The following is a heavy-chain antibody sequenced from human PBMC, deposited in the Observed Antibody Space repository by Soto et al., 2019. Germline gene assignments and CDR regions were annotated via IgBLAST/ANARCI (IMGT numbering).Heavy chain of an antibody. CDR3: ARAAYSSPFDP. D-gene: IGHD6-19*01. J-gene: IGHJ5*02. V-gene: IGHV1-69*06. Sequence: SVKVSCKASGGTFSSYAIRWVRQAPGQGLEWMGGIIPIFGTANYAQKFQGRVTITADKSTRTAYMEMSSLRSEDTAVYYCARAAYSSPFDPWGQGTLVTVSS. CDR1: GGTFSSYA. CDR2: IIPIFGTA.